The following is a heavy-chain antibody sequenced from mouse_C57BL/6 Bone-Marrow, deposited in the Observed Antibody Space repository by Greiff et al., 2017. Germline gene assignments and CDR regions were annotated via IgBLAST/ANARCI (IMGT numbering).Heavy chain of an antibody. CDR3: ARQSYYKAY. J-gene: IGHJ3*01. D-gene: IGHD2-12*01. Sequence: EVQRVESGGGLVQPGGSLKLSCAASGFTFSDYYMYWVRQTPEKRLEWVAYISNGGGSTYYPDTVKGRFTISRDNAKNTLYLQMSRLKSEDTAMYYCARQSYYKAYWGQGTLVTVSA. V-gene: IGHV5-12*01. CDR2: ISNGGGST. CDR1: GFTFSDYY.